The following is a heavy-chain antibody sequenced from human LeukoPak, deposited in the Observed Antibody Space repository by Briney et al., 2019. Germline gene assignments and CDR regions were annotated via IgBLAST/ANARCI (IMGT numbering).Heavy chain of an antibody. Sequence: SQTLSLTCTVSGGSISSGDYYWSWIRQPPGEGLEWIGYIYYSGSTYYNPSLKSRVTISVDTSKNQFSLKLSSGTAADTAVYYCQEEGYSSGYYVSLWGQGTLVTVSS. CDR1: GGSISSGDYY. V-gene: IGHV4-30-4*01. CDR2: IYYSGST. D-gene: IGHD3-22*01. CDR3: QEEGYSSGYYVSL. J-gene: IGHJ4*02.